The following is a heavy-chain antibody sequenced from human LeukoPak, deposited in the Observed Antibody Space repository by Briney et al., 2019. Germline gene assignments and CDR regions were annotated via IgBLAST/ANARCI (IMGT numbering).Heavy chain of an antibody. CDR1: GYSFTSYW. V-gene: IGHV5-51*01. Sequence: GESLKISCKGSGYSFTSYWIGWVRQMPGKGLEWMGIIYPGGSDTRYSPSFQGQVTISADKSISTAYLQWSSLKASDTAMYYCARARPGIAVVIDYWGQGTLVTVSS. CDR3: ARARPGIAVVIDY. CDR2: IYPGGSDT. D-gene: IGHD6-19*01. J-gene: IGHJ4*02.